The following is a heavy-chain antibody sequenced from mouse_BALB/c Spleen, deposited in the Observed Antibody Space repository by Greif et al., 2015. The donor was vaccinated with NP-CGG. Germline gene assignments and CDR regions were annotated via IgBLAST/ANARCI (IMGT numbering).Heavy chain of an antibody. D-gene: IGHD2-14*01. V-gene: IGHV5-6*01. J-gene: IGHJ2*01. CDR2: ISSGGSYT. CDR1: GFTSSSYG. CDR3: ARLGEVRRRGPFDY. Sequence: EVHLVESGGDLVKPGGSLKLSCAASGFTSSSYGMSWVRQTPDKRLEWVATISSGGSYTYYPDSVKGRFTISRDNAKNTLYLQMSSLKSEDTAMYYCARLGEVRRRGPFDYWGQGTTLTVSS.